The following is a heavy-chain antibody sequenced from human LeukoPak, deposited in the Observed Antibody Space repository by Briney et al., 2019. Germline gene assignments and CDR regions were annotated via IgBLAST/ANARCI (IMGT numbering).Heavy chain of an antibody. CDR3: AKDIQLSA. D-gene: IGHD5-24*01. J-gene: IGHJ3*01. Sequence: GGSLRLSCAASGFTFSGSAMSWVRQAPGEGLEWVSLISYSGANSYYTDSVRGRFTISRDNSKNTLSLQMNSLRVEDTAMYYCAKDIQLSAWGLGTMVTVSS. V-gene: IGHV3-23*01. CDR1: GFTFSGSA. CDR2: ISYSGANS.